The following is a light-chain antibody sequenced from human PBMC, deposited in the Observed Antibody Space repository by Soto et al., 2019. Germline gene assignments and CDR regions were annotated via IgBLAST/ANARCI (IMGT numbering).Light chain of an antibody. J-gene: IGLJ2*01. CDR2: LNSDGSH. V-gene: IGLV4-69*01. Sequence: QPVLTQSPSASASLGASVKFACTLSSGHNTYAIAWHQQQPEKGPRYLMRLNSDGSHFKGDAIPDRFSGSSSGAERYLTISSLQADDEAYYYCQTWVTGTVVFGGGTKVTVL. CDR1: SGHNTYA. CDR3: QTWVTGTVV.